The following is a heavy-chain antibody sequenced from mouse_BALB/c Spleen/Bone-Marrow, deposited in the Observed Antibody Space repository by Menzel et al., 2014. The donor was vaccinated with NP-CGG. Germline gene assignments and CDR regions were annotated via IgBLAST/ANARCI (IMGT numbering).Heavy chain of an antibody. Sequence: EVQLQQSGAELVKPGASVKLSCTASGFNIKDTYMHWVKQRPEQGLEWIGRIDPANGNTKYDPKVQGKATITADTSSNAAYLLLSSLTSEDTAVYYCARYNYGSSQFAYWGQGTLVTVSA. CDR3: ARYNYGSSQFAY. D-gene: IGHD1-1*01. CDR2: IDPANGNT. CDR1: GFNIKDTY. V-gene: IGHV14-3*02. J-gene: IGHJ3*01.